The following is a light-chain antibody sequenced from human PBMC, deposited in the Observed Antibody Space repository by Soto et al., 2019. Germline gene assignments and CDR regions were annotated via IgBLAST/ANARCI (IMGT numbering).Light chain of an antibody. CDR1: QSVSRN. CDR3: QQYKTWPRT. CDR2: DAS. V-gene: IGKV3-15*01. Sequence: EIVMTQSPPTLSVSPGEGATLSCRASQSVSRNLAWYQQKLGQAPRLLIYDASTRSTGIPARFSGSGSGTEFTLTISSLQSEDFALYYCQQYKTWPRTFGQGTKVDIK. J-gene: IGKJ1*01.